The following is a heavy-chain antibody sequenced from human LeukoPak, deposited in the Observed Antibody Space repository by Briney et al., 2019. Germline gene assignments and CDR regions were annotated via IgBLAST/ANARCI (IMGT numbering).Heavy chain of an antibody. CDR1: GGSISSYY. CDR3: AGVWIEGPKYYFDY. V-gene: IGHV4-4*07. Sequence: SGTLSLTCTVSGGSISSYYWSWIRQPAGKGLEWIGRIYTSGSTNYNPSLKSRVTMSVDTSKNQFSLKLSSVTAADTAVYYCAGVWIEGPKYYFDYWGQGTLVTVSS. CDR2: IYTSGST. D-gene: IGHD1-1*01. J-gene: IGHJ4*02.